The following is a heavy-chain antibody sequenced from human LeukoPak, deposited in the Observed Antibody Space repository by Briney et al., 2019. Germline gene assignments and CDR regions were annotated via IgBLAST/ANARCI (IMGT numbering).Heavy chain of an antibody. V-gene: IGHV5-51*01. CDR1: GYNFTNYW. J-gene: IGHJ5*02. D-gene: IGHD1-26*01. CDR3: ARHDSIGGSYRNWFDP. CDR2: VYPGDSDT. Sequence: GESLKISCKGSGYNFTNYWIGWVRQMPGKGLELMGIVYPGDSDTRYSPSFQGQVTISVDKSINTAYLQWSSLKASDTAMYYCARHDSIGGSYRNWFDPWGQGTLVTVSS.